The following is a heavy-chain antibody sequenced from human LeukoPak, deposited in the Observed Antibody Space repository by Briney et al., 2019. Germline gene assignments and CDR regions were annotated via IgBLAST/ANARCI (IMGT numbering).Heavy chain of an antibody. D-gene: IGHD5-12*01. V-gene: IGHV1-69*06. CDR2: IIPIFGTA. CDR3: ARSRIVATPLGYFDY. Sequence: SVKVSCKASGGTFSSYAISWVRQAPGQGLEWMGGIIPIFGTANYAQEFQGRVTITADKSTSTAYMELSSLRSEDTAVYYCARSRIVATPLGYFDYWGQGTLVTVSS. J-gene: IGHJ4*02. CDR1: GGTFSSYA.